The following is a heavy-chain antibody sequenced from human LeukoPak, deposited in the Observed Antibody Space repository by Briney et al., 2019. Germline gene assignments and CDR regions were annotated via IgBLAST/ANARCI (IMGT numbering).Heavy chain of an antibody. CDR1: GVQMSNYA. CDR3: ARDQYDTWSRRGNFDS. D-gene: IGHD3-3*01. Sequence: GGSLRLSCVVSGVQMSNYAMTWVRQAPGKGLEWVANIKLDGSEKNYVDSVKGRFTISRDNTKNSLYPQMNSLRAEDTAVFYCARDQYDTWSRRGNFDSWGQGTLVIVSS. J-gene: IGHJ4*02. V-gene: IGHV3-7*03. CDR2: IKLDGSEK.